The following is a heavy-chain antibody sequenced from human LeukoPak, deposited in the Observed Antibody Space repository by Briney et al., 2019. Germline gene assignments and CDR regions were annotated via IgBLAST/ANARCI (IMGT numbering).Heavy chain of an antibody. CDR2: ISYDGSNK. D-gene: IGHD3-10*01. CDR3: ARDFNTGSYRSPFDY. Sequence: GRSLRLSCAASGFTFNNYAMHWVRQAPGKGLEWVAVISYDGSNKYYADSVKGRFTISRDNSKNTLYLQMNSLRAEDTAIYYCARDFNTGSYRSPFDYWGQGTLVTVSS. V-gene: IGHV3-30-3*01. J-gene: IGHJ4*02. CDR1: GFTFNNYA.